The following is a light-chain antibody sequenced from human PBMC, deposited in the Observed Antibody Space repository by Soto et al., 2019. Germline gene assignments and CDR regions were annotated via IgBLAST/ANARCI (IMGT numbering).Light chain of an antibody. CDR3: LQHTNFPIT. V-gene: IGKV1-5*03. Sequence: DIQMTQSPSTLSASVGDRVTITCRASQSLSGWLAWYQQKPGKAPKLLIYKTSTLESGVPSRFSGSGSGTQFTLTITSLQPDDFATYYCLQHTNFPITFGQGTRLEAK. CDR1: QSLSGW. CDR2: KTS. J-gene: IGKJ5*01.